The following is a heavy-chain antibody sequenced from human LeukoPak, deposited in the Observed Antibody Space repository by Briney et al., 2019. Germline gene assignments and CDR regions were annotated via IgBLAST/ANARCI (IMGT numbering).Heavy chain of an antibody. CDR3: ARDTEWEVWSSSWLPTEGAFDP. CDR2: IGSSSSTI. V-gene: IGHV3-11*04. CDR1: GFTFSDYY. Sequence: GGSLRLSCAASGFTFSDYYMSWIRQAPGKGLEWVSYIGSSSSTIYYADSVKGRFTISRDNAKNSLYLQMNSLRAEDTAVYYCARDTEWEVWSSSWLPTEGAFDPWGQGTLVTVSS. J-gene: IGHJ5*02. D-gene: IGHD6-13*01.